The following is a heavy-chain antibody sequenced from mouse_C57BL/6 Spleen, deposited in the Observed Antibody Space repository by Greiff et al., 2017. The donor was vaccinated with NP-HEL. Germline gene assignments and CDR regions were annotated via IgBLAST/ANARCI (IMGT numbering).Heavy chain of an antibody. J-gene: IGHJ3*01. CDR3: ARGYDSPGTWFAY. Sequence: QVQLQQSGAELARPGASVKLSCKASGYTFTSYGISWVKQRTGQGLEWIGEIYPRSGNTYYNEKFKGKATLTADKSSSTAYMELRSLTSEDSAVYFCARGYDSPGTWFAYWGQGTLVTVSA. V-gene: IGHV1-81*01. CDR2: IYPRSGNT. D-gene: IGHD2-4*01. CDR1: GYTFTSYG.